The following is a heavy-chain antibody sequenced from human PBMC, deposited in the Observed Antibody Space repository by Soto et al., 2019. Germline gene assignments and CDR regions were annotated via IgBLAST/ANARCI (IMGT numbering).Heavy chain of an antibody. Sequence: GGSLRLSCAASGFTFSSYAMSWVRQAPGKGLEWVSAISGSGGSTYYADSVKGRFTISRDNSKNTLYLQMNSLRAEDTAVYYCAKEPVGVVVPAARPVDYWGQGTLVTVSS. V-gene: IGHV3-23*01. CDR2: ISGSGGST. J-gene: IGHJ4*02. D-gene: IGHD2-2*01. CDR1: GFTFSSYA. CDR3: AKEPVGVVVPAARPVDY.